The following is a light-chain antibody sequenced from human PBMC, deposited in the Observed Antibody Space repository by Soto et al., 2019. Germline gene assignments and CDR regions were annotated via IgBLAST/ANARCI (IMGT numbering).Light chain of an antibody. V-gene: IGLV4-69*01. CDR2: LSRDGRH. Sequence: QPVLTQSPSASASLGASVKLTCTLSSGHSSYDIAWHQQQPEKGPRYLMKLSRDGRHSKGDGIPDRCSGSSSGAERYLTISRLQSEDEADYYCQTWGTGIRVFGGGTQLTVL. J-gene: IGLJ2*01. CDR1: SGHSSYD. CDR3: QTWGTGIRV.